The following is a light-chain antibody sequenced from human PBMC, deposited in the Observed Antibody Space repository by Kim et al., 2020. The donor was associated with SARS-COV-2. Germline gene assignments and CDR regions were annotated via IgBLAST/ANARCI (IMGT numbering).Light chain of an antibody. V-gene: IGKV1-5*03. J-gene: IGKJ4*01. CDR3: QQYHSYPLT. CDR1: QSISTW. CDR2: QAS. Sequence: SASVGDRVTITCRASQSISTWLAWYQQKPGKAPNILIYQASKLETGVPSRFSGGRSGTEFTLTISSLQPDDFATYYCQQYHSYPLTFGGGTKVEI.